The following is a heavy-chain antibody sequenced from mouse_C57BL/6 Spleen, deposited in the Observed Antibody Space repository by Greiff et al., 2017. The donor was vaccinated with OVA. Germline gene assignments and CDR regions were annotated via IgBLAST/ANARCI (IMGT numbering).Heavy chain of an antibody. CDR1: GYTFTSYW. Sequence: VQLQQPGAELVKPGASVKMSCKASGYTFTSYWITWVKQRPGQGLEWIGNINPSNGGTNYNEKFKSKATLTVDKSSSTAYMQLSSLTSEDSAVYYCARDYDYDEEGLNFDYWGQGTTLTVSS. CDR3: ARDYDYDEEGLNFDY. V-gene: IGHV1-53*01. CDR2: INPSNGGT. D-gene: IGHD2-4*01. J-gene: IGHJ2*01.